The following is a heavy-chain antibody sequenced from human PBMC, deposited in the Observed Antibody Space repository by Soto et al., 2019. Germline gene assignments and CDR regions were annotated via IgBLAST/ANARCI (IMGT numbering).Heavy chain of an antibody. V-gene: IGHV4-34*01. CDR1: GGSFSGYY. J-gene: IGHJ4*02. Sequence: PSEILSLTCAVYGGSFSGYYWSWIRQPPGKGLEWIGEINHSGSTNYNPSLKSRVTISVDTSKNQFSLKLSSVTAADTAVYYCDPDYGDYAFDYWGQGTLVTVSS. D-gene: IGHD4-17*01. CDR3: DPDYGDYAFDY. CDR2: INHSGST.